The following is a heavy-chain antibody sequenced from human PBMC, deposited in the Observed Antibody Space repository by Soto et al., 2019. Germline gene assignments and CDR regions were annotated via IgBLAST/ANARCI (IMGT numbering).Heavy chain of an antibody. V-gene: IGHV4-59*08. J-gene: IGHJ6*03. Sequence: ASETLSVTCTVAGGSSSSYDGSWIRQPPGKGLEWIGYIYYSGSTNYNPSLKSRVTISVDTSKNQFSLKLSSVTAADTAVYYCGRHGRTIFNPYYYYMDVWGKGTTVTVSS. D-gene: IGHD3-3*01. CDR3: GRHGRTIFNPYYYYMDV. CDR1: GGSSSSYD. CDR2: IYYSGST.